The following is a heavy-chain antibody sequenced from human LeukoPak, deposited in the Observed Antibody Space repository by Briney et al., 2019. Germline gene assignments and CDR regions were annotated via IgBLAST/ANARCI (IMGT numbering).Heavy chain of an antibody. J-gene: IGHJ4*02. CDR2: MNPNSGNT. CDR3: ARDDVILNGPYHYYDSSGYYYVR. D-gene: IGHD3-22*01. CDR1: GYTFTSYD. V-gene: IGHV1-8*01. Sequence: ASVKVSCKASGYTFTSYDINWVRQATGQGLEWMGWMNPNSGNTGYAQKFQGRVTMTRNTSISTAYMELSSLRSEDTAVYYCARDDVILNGPYHYYDSSGYYYVRWGQGTLVTVSS.